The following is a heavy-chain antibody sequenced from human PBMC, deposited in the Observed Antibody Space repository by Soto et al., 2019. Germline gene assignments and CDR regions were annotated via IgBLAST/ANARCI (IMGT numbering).Heavy chain of an antibody. V-gene: IGHV4-59*01. D-gene: IGHD6-13*01. CDR1: GGSISSYY. Sequence: QVQLQESGPGLVKPSETLSLTCTVSGGSISSYYWSWIRQPPGKGLEWIGYIYYSGSTNYNPSLKRRVTISVDTSKNQFSLKLSSVTAADTAVYYCARFGVRAAAGKYHYGMDVWGQGTTVTVSS. CDR3: ARFGVRAAAGKYHYGMDV. J-gene: IGHJ6*02. CDR2: IYYSGST.